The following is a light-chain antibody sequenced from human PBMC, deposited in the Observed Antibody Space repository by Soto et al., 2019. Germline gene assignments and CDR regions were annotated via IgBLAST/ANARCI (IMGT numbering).Light chain of an antibody. CDR3: QQYGNSPQT. J-gene: IGKJ1*01. Sequence: IVLTXXPXXXXXSXXGRXTXXXPPSQSVSSSYLAWYQQKPGQAPRLLIYGASSRATGIPNRFSGSGSGTDFTLTISRLEPEDFAVYYCQQYGNSPQTFGQGTKVDIK. CDR1: QSVSSSY. V-gene: IGKV3-20*01. CDR2: GAS.